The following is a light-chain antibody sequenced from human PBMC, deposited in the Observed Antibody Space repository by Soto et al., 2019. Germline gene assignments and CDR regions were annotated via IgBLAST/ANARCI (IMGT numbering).Light chain of an antibody. Sequence: EIVLTQSPGTLSLSPGERATLSCRASQSVTSSYLAWYQQKPGQAPRLLIYGASSRATGIPDRFSGSGSGPDFTLTISRLEPEDFAVYYCQQYGSSPQTFGQGTKVESK. J-gene: IGKJ1*01. V-gene: IGKV3-20*01. CDR2: GAS. CDR3: QQYGSSPQT. CDR1: QSVTSSY.